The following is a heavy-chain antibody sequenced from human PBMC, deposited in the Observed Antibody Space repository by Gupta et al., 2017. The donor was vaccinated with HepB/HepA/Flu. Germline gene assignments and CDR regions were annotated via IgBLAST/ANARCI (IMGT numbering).Heavy chain of an antibody. D-gene: IGHD2-2*01. Sequence: EVQLLESGGDLVQPGGSLSLSCLASGFTFGNYVLSWVRQAPAKGLEWVASIYGSGTTFYTDSVKGRFTISRDNSKNTLYLQMNSLRAEDTALYYCVRDGGTSTSLGDHWGQGTLVTVSS. V-gene: IGHV3-23*01. CDR1: GFTFGNYV. CDR2: IYGSGTT. CDR3: VRDGGTSTSLGDH. J-gene: IGHJ4*02.